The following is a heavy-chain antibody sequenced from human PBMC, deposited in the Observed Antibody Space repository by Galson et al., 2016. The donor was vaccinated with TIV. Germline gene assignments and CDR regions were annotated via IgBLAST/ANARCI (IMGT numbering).Heavy chain of an antibody. CDR3: ARHWDT. CDR1: GASISADS. V-gene: IGHV4-59*08. Sequence: SETLSLTCAVSGASISADSWSWIRQPPGGRLEWIAYVYNGDITNYNPSLKSRLTMSADTSKNHFSLRLTSVTAADTAVYYCARHWDTWGQGTLVTVSS. J-gene: IGHJ5*02. CDR2: VYNGDIT.